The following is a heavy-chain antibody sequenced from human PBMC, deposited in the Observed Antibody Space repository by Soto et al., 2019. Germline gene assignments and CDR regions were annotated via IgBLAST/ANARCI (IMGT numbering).Heavy chain of an antibody. CDR1: GYTLTELS. Sequence: GASVKVSCKVSGYTLTELSMHWVRQAPGKGLEWMGGFDPEDGTANYAQKFQGRVTITADESTSTAYMELSSLRSEDTAVYYCARDGPDDYWGQGTLVTVSS. J-gene: IGHJ4*02. CDR2: FDPEDGTA. V-gene: IGHV1-24*01. CDR3: ARDGPDDY.